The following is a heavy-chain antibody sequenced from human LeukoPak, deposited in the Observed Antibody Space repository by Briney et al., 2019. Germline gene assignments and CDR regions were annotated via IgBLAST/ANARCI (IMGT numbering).Heavy chain of an antibody. CDR3: ARPLSAPLWSLAY. J-gene: IGHJ4*02. Sequence: GGSLRLSWAASGFTFNSYGMDWVRQAPGKELEWLPVIWYEGSNKYYADSVKSRFTIPSDNSKNTLYLQMNSLRAEDTAVYYCARPLSAPLWSLAYWGQGTLVTVSS. CDR1: GFTFNSYG. D-gene: IGHD5-18*01. V-gene: IGHV3-33*01. CDR2: IWYEGSNK.